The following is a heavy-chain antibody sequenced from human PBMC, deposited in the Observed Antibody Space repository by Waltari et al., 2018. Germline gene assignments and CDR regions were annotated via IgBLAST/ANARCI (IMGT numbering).Heavy chain of an antibody. D-gene: IGHD6-19*01. CDR1: GFTFSDHY. V-gene: IGHV3-72*01. CDR3: ARHVSQKTTSGWVGHWFDP. J-gene: IGHJ5*02. Sequence: EVQLVESGGGLVQPGGSLRLSCAVSGFTFSDHYMYWVRQAQGAGLEWVGRCKDEVPRYTTAQAESVGRCLTIARDDLQRSLYLQMDSRKAEDTAVYDCARHVSQKTTSGWVGHWFDPWGQGTLVTVSS. CDR2: CKDEVPRYTT.